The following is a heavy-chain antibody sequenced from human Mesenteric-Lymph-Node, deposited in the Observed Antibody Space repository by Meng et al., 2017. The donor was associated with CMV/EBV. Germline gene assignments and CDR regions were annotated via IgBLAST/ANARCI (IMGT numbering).Heavy chain of an antibody. CDR2: IKQDGSEK. D-gene: IGHD2-2*01. CDR1: GFTFSSYW. J-gene: IGHJ6*02. V-gene: IGHV3-7*01. Sequence: GESLKISCAASGFTFSSYWMSWVRQAPGKGLEWVANIKQDGSEKYYVDSVKGRFTISRGNAKNSLYLQMNSLRAEDTAVYYCARDCSSTSCHDYYYYGMDVWGQGTTVTVSS. CDR3: ARDCSSTSCHDYYYYGMDV.